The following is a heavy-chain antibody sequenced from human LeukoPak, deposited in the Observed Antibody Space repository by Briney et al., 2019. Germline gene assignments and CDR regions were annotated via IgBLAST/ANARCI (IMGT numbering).Heavy chain of an antibody. CDR3: ARDLWEYYYDSSGSSYFQH. V-gene: IGHV1-2*02. J-gene: IGHJ1*01. D-gene: IGHD3-22*01. CDR1: GYTFTGYY. CDR2: INPNSGGT. Sequence: GASVKVSCKASGYTFTGYYMHWVRQAPGQGLEWMGWINPNSGGTNYAQKFQGRVTMTRDTSISTAYMELSRLRSDDTAVYYCARDLWEYYYDSSGSSYFQHWGQGTLVTVSS.